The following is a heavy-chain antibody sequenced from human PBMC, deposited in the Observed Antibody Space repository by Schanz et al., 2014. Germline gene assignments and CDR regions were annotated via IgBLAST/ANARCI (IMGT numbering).Heavy chain of an antibody. CDR2: IWYDGSNK. D-gene: IGHD2-2*01. CDR1: GFTFNSYG. V-gene: IGHV3-33*01. CDR3: ARGRRGDCRRTSCTYYFDY. J-gene: IGHJ4*02. Sequence: QVQLVESGGGVVQPGRSLRLSCAASGFTFNSYGMHWVRQAPGKGLEWVAFIWYDGSNKYYAGSVKGRFTISRENGKNSLYLQMNSLRAGDTAVYYCARGRRGDCRRTSCTYYFDYWGQGTLVTVSS.